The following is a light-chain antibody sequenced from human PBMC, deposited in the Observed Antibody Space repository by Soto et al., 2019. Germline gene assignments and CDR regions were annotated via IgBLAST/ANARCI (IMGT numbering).Light chain of an antibody. Sequence: QSALTQPASVSGSPGQSITISCTGSNSDVATYNYVSWYQHHPGKAPKLMIYEVTNRPSGVSDRFSGSKSGNTASLTISGLQAADEADYYCTSYTTSSTLVFGGGTKLTV. CDR2: EVT. CDR3: TSYTTSSTLV. CDR1: NSDVATYNY. V-gene: IGLV2-14*01. J-gene: IGLJ3*02.